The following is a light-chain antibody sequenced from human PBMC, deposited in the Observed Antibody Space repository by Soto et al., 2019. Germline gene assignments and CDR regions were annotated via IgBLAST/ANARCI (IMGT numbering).Light chain of an antibody. V-gene: IGLV9-49*02. CDR2: VGTGGILG. J-gene: IGLJ2*01. CDR1: SDYSDYK. CDR3: GAVHDSGSNFV. Sequence: QLVLTQPPSASASLGASVTLTCTLSSDYSDYKVDWYQQRPGKAPRFVMRVGTGGILGSKGVGIPDRFSVSGSGLNRSLTIENIQEEDESDFHCGAVHDSGSNFVFGGGTKLTVL.